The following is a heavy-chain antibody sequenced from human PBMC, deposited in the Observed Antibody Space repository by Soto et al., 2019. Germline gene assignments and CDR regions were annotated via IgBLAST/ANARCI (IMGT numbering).Heavy chain of an antibody. V-gene: IGHV1-18*01. Sequence: QVPLVQSGAEVKKPGASVKVSCKASGYTFTSYGISWXXXXXXXXXXXXGWISAYNGNTNYAQKLQGRVTMTTDTSTSTAXMXLRSXXXXXXXXXXXXXXXXXXXXXXXXXXYXXQGTLVTVSS. CDR3: XXXXXXXXXXXXXXXY. J-gene: IGHJ4*02. CDR1: GYTFTSYG. CDR2: ISAYNGNT.